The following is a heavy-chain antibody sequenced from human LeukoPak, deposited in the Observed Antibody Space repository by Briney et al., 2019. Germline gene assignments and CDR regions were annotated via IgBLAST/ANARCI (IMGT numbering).Heavy chain of an antibody. Sequence: PGGSRRLSCAASGFTFSSYAMHWVRQAPGKGLEYVSAISSNGGSTYYANSVKGRFTISRDNSKNTLYLQMGSLRAEDMAVYYCARSPKRWLQLSYFDYWGQGTLVTVSS. CDR3: ARSPKRWLQLSYFDY. CDR1: GFTFSSYA. CDR2: ISSNGGST. D-gene: IGHD5-24*01. V-gene: IGHV3-64*01. J-gene: IGHJ4*02.